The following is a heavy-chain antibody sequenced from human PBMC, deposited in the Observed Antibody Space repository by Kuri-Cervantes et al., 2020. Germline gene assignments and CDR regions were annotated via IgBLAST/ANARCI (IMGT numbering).Heavy chain of an antibody. CDR1: GFTFSSYG. V-gene: IGHV3-NL1*01. J-gene: IGHJ5*02. Sequence: GESLKISRAASGFTFSSYGMHWVRQAPGKGLEWVSVIYSGGSTYYADSVKGRFTISRDNSKNTLYLQMNSLRAEDTAVYYCARDEYYYDSSGYFEWFDPWGQGTLVTVSS. CDR2: IYSGGST. CDR3: ARDEYYYDSSGYFEWFDP. D-gene: IGHD3-22*01.